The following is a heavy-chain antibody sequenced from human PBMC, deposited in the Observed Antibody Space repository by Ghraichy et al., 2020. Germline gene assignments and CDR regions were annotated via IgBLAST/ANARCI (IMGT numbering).Heavy chain of an antibody. CDR3: ASESGDRGRFDP. D-gene: IGHD1-26*01. CDR2: ISFDGSNK. J-gene: IGHJ5*02. CDR1: EFTFSSYA. Sequence: SLNISCAASEFTFSSYAMHWVRQAPGKGLEWVAVISFDGSNKYYADSVKGRFTISRDNSKNTLYVQMNSLRAEDTAIYYCASESGDRGRFDPWGQGTLVTVSS. V-gene: IGHV3-30-3*01.